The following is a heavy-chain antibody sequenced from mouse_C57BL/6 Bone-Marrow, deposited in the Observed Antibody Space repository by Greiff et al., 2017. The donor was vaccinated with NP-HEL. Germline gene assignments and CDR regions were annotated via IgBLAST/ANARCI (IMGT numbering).Heavy chain of an antibody. V-gene: IGHV14-4*01. J-gene: IGHJ1*03. CDR1: GFNIKDDY. D-gene: IGHD1-1*01. Sequence: VQLQQSGAELVRPGASVKLSCTASGFNIKDDYMHWVKQRPEQGLEWIGWIDPENGDTEYASKFQGKATITADTSSNTAYLQLSSLTSEDTAVYYCTFITTVLARNFDVWGTGTTVTVSS. CDR3: TFITTVLARNFDV. CDR2: IDPENGDT.